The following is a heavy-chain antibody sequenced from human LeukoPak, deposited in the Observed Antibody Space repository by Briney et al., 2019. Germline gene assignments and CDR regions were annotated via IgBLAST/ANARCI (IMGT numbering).Heavy chain of an antibody. CDR2: ISDSGDST. Sequence: TGGSLRLSCAASGFTFSTSWMHWVRQTPGKGLVWVSRISDSGDSTYYADSVKGRFTIFRGNFKNTLYLQMNSLGAEDTAVYYCARYDRVPEYFHHWGQGTLVTVSS. D-gene: IGHD3-3*01. J-gene: IGHJ1*01. CDR1: GFTFSTSW. CDR3: ARYDRVPEYFHH. V-gene: IGHV3-23*01.